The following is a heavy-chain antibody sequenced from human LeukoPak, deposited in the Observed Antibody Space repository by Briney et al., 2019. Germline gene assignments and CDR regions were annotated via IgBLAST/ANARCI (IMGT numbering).Heavy chain of an antibody. CDR1: GGTFSSYA. J-gene: IGHJ3*02. D-gene: IGHD2-2*01. V-gene: IGHV1-69*05. CDR3: ARDRTPVYCSSTSCYPSDAFDI. CDR2: IIPIFGTA. Sequence: ASVKVSCKASGGTFSSYAISWVRQAPGQGLEWMGGIIPIFGTANYAQKSQGRVTITTDESTSTAYMELSSLRSEDTAVYYCARDRTPVYCSSTSCYPSDAFDIWGQGTMVTVSS.